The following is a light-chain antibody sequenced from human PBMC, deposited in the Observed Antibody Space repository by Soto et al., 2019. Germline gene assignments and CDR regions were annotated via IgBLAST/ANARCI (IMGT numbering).Light chain of an antibody. V-gene: IGKV3-20*01. J-gene: IGKJ2*01. CDR2: GAS. CDR1: XXVSSSY. CDR3: QQYGSSPRT. Sequence: EIVLTQSPGTLSLSPGERATLSCRAXXXVSSSYLAWYQQKPGQAPRLLIYGASSRATGIPDRFSGSGSGTDFTLTISRLEPEDFAVYYCQQYGSSPRTFGQGTKLEIK.